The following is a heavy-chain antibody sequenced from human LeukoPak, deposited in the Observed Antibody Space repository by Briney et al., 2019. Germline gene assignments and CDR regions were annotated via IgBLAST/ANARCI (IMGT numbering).Heavy chain of an antibody. CDR1: GGSISSYY. CDR3: ARETSQKGAHYMDV. D-gene: IGHD3-16*01. V-gene: IGHV4-59*01. J-gene: IGHJ6*03. CDR2: IYHSGST. Sequence: SETLSLTCTVSGGSISSYYWSWIRQPPGKGLEWIGYIYHSGSTNYNPSLTSRVTISVDTSKNQFSLKLSSVTAADTAVYYCARETSQKGAHYMDVWGKGTTVTISS.